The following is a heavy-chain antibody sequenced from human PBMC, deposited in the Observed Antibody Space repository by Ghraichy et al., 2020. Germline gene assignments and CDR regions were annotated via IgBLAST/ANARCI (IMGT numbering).Heavy chain of an antibody. CDR2: IYYSGST. CDR1: GGSISSYY. V-gene: IGHV4-59*01. D-gene: IGHD6-19*01. Sequence: SETLSLTCTVSGGSISSYYWSWIRQPPGKGLEWIGYIYYSGSTNYNPSLKSRVTISVDTSKNQFSLKLSSVTAADTAVYYCARGWWAAVAGTRDDYYYYYMDVWGKGTTVTVSS. CDR3: ARGWWAAVAGTRDDYYYYYMDV. J-gene: IGHJ6*03.